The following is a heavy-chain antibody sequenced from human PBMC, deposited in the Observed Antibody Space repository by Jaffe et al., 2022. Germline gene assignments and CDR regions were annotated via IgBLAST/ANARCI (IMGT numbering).Heavy chain of an antibody. D-gene: IGHD6-19*01. CDR2: INPNSGGT. CDR1: GYTFTGYY. J-gene: IGHJ4*02. V-gene: IGHV1-2*06. CDR3: AIFVSGPNTLLAVAGTGGGY. Sequence: QVQLVQSGAEVKKPGASVKVSCKASGYTFTGYYMHWVRQAPGQGLEWMGRINPNSGGTNYAQKFQGRVTMTRDTSISTAYMELSRLRSDDTAVYYCAIFVSGPNTLLAVAGTGGGYWGQGTLVTVSS.